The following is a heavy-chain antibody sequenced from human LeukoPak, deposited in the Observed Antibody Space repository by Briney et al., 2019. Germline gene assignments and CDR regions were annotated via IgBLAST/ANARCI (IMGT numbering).Heavy chain of an antibody. CDR3: ARDSGGYYYYMDV. Sequence: PGRSLRPSCAASGFTFSSYGMHWVRQAPGKGLEWVAVIWYDGSNKYYADSVKGRFTISRDNSKNTLYLQMNSLRAEDTAVYYCARDSGGYYYYMDVWGKGTTVTVSS. J-gene: IGHJ6*03. CDR2: IWYDGSNK. V-gene: IGHV3-33*01. CDR1: GFTFSSYG. D-gene: IGHD3-16*01.